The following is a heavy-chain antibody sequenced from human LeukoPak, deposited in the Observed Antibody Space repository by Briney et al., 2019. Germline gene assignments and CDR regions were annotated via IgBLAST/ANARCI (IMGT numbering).Heavy chain of an antibody. CDR3: ARERELPYFEY. J-gene: IGHJ4*02. D-gene: IGHD1-26*01. CDR2: IDSGGST. CDR1: GFTVSSNY. V-gene: IGHV3-66*02. Sequence: GGSLRLSCAASGFTVSSNYMSWVRQAPGKGLEWVSLIDSGGSTYYAASVQGRFTISRDNSKNTMYLQMSSLRPEDTAVYYCARERELPYFEYWGQGTLVTVSS.